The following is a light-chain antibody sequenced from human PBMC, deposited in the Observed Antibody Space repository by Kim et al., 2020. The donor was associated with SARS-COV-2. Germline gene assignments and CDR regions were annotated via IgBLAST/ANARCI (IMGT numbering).Light chain of an antibody. CDR1: SSDVGGYNY. Sequence: QSITISCTGTSSDVGGYNYVSWYQQHPGKAPKLMIYDVSNRPSGVSKRFSGSKSGNTASLTISGLQAEDEADYYCSSYTSSSILWVFGGGTQLTVL. CDR2: DVS. J-gene: IGLJ3*02. V-gene: IGLV2-14*03. CDR3: SSYTSSSILWV.